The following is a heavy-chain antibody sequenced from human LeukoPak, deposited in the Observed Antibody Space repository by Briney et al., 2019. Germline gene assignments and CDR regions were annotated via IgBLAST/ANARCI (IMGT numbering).Heavy chain of an antibody. CDR1: GASMRSYY. V-gene: IGHV4-59*01. J-gene: IGHJ4*02. CDR2: IYDSGSS. CDR3: ARAPYPRAFHFDY. Sequence: SETLSLTCTVSGASMRSYYWNWIRQPPGRGLEWIGYIYDSGSSNYNPSLKSRVTISADTSKNQFSLKLTSVTAADTAVYYCARAPYPRAFHFDYWGQGSVVTVSS.